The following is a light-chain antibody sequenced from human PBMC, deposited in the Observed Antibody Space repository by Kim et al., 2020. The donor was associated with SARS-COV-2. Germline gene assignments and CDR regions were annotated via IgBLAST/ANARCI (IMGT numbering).Light chain of an antibody. CDR3: QVWDSSSDHPGV. CDR1: NIGSKS. CDR2: YDS. J-gene: IGLJ1*01. Sequence: PGKPARVTCGGNNIGSKSVPWYQQKPGQAPVLVIYYDSDRPSGIPERFSGSNSGNTATLTISRVEAGDEADYYCQVWDSSSDHPGVFGTGTKVTVL. V-gene: IGLV3-21*04.